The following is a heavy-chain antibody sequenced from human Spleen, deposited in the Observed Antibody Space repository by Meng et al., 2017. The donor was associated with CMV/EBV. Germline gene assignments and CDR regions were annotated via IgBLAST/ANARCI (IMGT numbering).Heavy chain of an antibody. CDR1: GYTFTGYY. CDR3: ARQPISLDV. D-gene: IGHD5-12*01. Sequence: ASVKVSCKASGYTFTGYYMHWLRQAPGQGLEWMGWINPNSGYTIYAQSFQGRVTMTRDTSISTAYVELSSLRSDDTAVYYCARQPISLDVWGQGTTVTVSS. V-gene: IGHV1-2*02. CDR2: INPNSGYT. J-gene: IGHJ6*02.